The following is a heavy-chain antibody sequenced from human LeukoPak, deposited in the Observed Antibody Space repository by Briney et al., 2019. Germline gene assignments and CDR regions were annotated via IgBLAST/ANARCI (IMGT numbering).Heavy chain of an antibody. J-gene: IGHJ3*02. V-gene: IGHV4-59*01. CDR3: ARGARAPDI. D-gene: IGHD4/OR15-4a*01. CDR2: IYYSGTT. CDR1: GASISSFY. Sequence: PSETLSLTCTVSGASISSFYWTWIRQPPGKGLEWIGYIYYSGTTNYNPSLKSRVTISVDTSKNQFSLSLSSVTAADTAVYYCARGARAPDIWGQGTMVTVSS.